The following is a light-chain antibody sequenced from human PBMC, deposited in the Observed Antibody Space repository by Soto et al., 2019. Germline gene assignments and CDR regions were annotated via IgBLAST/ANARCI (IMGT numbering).Light chain of an antibody. Sequence: EIVLTQSPATLSLSPGERATLSCRASQSVSSYLAWYQQKPGQAPRLLIYDASNRATGIPARFSGSVSGTDVTLTVSSLEPEDFAVYFCQQRSNWPPTCTFGQGTKVEIK. J-gene: IGKJ1*01. CDR2: DAS. CDR3: QQRSNWPPTCT. V-gene: IGKV3-11*01. CDR1: QSVSSY.